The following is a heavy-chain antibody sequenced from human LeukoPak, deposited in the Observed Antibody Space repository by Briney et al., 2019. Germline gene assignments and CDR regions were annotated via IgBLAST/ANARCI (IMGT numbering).Heavy chain of an antibody. D-gene: IGHD3-22*01. Sequence: SVKVSCKASGYTFTSYGISWVRQAPGQGLEWMGGIIPIFGTANYAQKFQGRVTITADESTSTAYMELSSLRSEDTAVYYCARDQGANYYDSSGYYYSCDYWGQGTLVTVSS. V-gene: IGHV1-69*13. J-gene: IGHJ4*02. CDR1: GYTFTSYG. CDR3: ARDQGANYYDSSGYYYSCDY. CDR2: IIPIFGTA.